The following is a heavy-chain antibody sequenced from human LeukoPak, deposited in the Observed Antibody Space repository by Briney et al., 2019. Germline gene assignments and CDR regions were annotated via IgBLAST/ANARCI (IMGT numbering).Heavy chain of an antibody. CDR3: ARSVGYSGDAIYY. CDR1: GGTLSSYT. CDR2: IIPIFGTT. D-gene: IGHD5-12*01. V-gene: IGHV1-69*13. J-gene: IGHJ4*02. Sequence: ASVKVSCKASGGTLSSYTISWVRQAPGQGLEWMGGIIPIFGTTNYAQKFQGRVTITADDSTSTAYMELSSLRSEDTAVYYCARSVGYSGDAIYYWGQGTLVTVSS.